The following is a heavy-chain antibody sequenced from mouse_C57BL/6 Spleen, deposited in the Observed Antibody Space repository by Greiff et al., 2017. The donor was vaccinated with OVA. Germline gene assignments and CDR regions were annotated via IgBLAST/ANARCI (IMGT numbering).Heavy chain of an antibody. J-gene: IGHJ2*01. CDR3: ARTYDGLFDY. CDR1: GFTFSDYG. CDR2: ISNLAYSI. D-gene: IGHD2-3*01. V-gene: IGHV5-15*01. Sequence: EVQLQESGGGLVQPGGSLKLSCAASGFTFSDYGMAWVRQAPRKGLEWVAFISNLAYSIYYADNVTGRFTISGENAKNTLYLEMSSLRSEDTAIYYCARTYDGLFDYWGQGTTLTVSS.